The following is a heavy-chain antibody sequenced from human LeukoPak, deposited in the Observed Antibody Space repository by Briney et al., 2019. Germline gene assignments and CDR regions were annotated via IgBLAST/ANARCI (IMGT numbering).Heavy chain of an antibody. Sequence: PGRSLRLSCAASGFTFDDYAMHWVRHAPGKGLEWVSGISWNSGSIGYADSVKGRFTISRDNAKNSLYLQMNSLRAEDTALYYCAKVATMIVGIPIFDYWGQGTLVTVSS. CDR1: GFTFDDYA. CDR2: ISWNSGSI. CDR3: AKVATMIVGIPIFDY. V-gene: IGHV3-9*01. D-gene: IGHD3-22*01. J-gene: IGHJ4*02.